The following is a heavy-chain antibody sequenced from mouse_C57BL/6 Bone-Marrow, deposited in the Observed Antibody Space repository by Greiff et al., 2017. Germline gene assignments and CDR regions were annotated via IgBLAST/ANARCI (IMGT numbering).Heavy chain of an antibody. CDR3: ARDSYGSRDYFDY. Sequence: QVQLKQSGAELARPGASVKLSCKASGYTFTSYGISWVKQRTGQGLEWIGEIYPRSGNTYYNEKFKGKATLTADKSSSTAYMELRSLTSEDSAVYFCARDSYGSRDYFDYWGQGTTLTVSS. J-gene: IGHJ2*01. D-gene: IGHD1-1*01. CDR1: GYTFTSYG. V-gene: IGHV1-81*01. CDR2: IYPRSGNT.